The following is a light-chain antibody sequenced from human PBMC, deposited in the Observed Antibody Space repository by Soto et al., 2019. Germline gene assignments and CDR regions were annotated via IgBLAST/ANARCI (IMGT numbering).Light chain of an antibody. V-gene: IGKV1-5*01. CDR3: QQYYNSPLT. CDR1: QSVRSW. Sequence: DIQMTQSPSTLSASVGDRVTITCRASQSVRSWLAWYQQKPGRAPKFLIYDASSLESGVPSRFSGSGSGTQFTLTISNLQPDDFATYYCQQYYNSPLTFGGGTKVEI. CDR2: DAS. J-gene: IGKJ4*01.